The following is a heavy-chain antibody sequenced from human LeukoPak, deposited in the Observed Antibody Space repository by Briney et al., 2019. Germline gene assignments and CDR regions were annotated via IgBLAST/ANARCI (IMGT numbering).Heavy chain of an antibody. CDR2: IYHSGST. D-gene: IGHD3-22*01. CDR3: ARQSISGSSLSYFDY. V-gene: IGHV4-59*01. Sequence: PSETLSLTCTVSGGSISSYSWNWIRQPPGKGLEWIGYIYHSGSTNQNPSLKSRVTISVDTSKNQFSLKLSSVTAADTAVYYCARQSISGSSLSYFDYWGQGTLVNVSS. J-gene: IGHJ4*02. CDR1: GGSISSYS.